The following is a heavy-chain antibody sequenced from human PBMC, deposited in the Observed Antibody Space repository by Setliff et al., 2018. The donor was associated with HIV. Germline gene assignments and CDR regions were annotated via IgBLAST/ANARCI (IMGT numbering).Heavy chain of an antibody. V-gene: IGHV4-34*01. CDR2: INHSGSS. Sequence: SETLSLTCAVYGGSFSDYYWTWIRQPPGKGLEWIGEINHSGSSNYNSSLKSRVTISVDTSKNQLSLKLTSVTAADTALYYCAREVDNPRDAFDIWAQGTMVTVSS. CDR1: GGSFSDYY. CDR3: AREVDNPRDAFDI. J-gene: IGHJ3*02.